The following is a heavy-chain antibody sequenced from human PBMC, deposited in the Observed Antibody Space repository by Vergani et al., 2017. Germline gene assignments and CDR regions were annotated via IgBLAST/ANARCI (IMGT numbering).Heavy chain of an antibody. J-gene: IGHJ4*02. D-gene: IGHD3-3*02. CDR1: GGSFSGYY. Sequence: QVQLQQWGAGLLKPSETLSLTCAVYGGSFSGYYWSWIRQPPGKGLEWIGEINHSGSTNCNPSLKSRVTMSVDTSKNQFSLKLSSVTAADTAVYYCARGPISWYFDYGGQGTLVTVSS. CDR2: INHSGST. V-gene: IGHV4-34*01. CDR3: ARGPISWYFDY.